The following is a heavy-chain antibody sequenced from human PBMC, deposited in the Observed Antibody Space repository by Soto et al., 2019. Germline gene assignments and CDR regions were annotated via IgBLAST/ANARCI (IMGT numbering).Heavy chain of an antibody. CDR2: IYWDDDK. V-gene: IGHV2-5*02. J-gene: IGHJ4*02. Sequence: TLSLTCTVSGGSISSNNYYWGWIRQPPGKGLKWLALIYWDDDKRYSPSLGSRLTITKDTSKNQVVLTMTNMDPVDTATYYCVHTSRSGKYYFDYWGQGTLVTVSS. CDR1: GGSISSNNYY. D-gene: IGHD1-26*01. CDR3: VHTSRSGKYYFDY.